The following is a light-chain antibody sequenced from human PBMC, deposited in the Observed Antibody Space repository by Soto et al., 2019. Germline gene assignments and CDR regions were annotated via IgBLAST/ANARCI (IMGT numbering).Light chain of an antibody. Sequence: EIVLTQSPATLSLSPGERATLSWRASQSVSSYLAWYQQKPGQAPRLLIYDASNRATGIPARFSGSGSGTDFTLTISSLEPEDFAVYYCQQRSNWPPRITFGQGTRLEIK. CDR1: QSVSSY. J-gene: IGKJ5*01. V-gene: IGKV3-11*01. CDR2: DAS. CDR3: QQRSNWPPRIT.